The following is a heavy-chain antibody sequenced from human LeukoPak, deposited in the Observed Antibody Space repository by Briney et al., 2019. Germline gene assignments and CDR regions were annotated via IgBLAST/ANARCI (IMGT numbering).Heavy chain of an antibody. J-gene: IGHJ4*02. CDR2: IIPIFGTA. CDR1: GGTFSSYA. Sequence: GASVKVSCKASGGTFSSYAISWVRQAPGQGLEWMGGIIPIFGTANYAQKFQGRVTMTEDTSTDTAYMELSSLRSEDTAVYYCATSSRMVRGVISFDYWGQGTLVTVSS. D-gene: IGHD3-10*01. CDR3: ATSSRMVRGVISFDY. V-gene: IGHV1-69*06.